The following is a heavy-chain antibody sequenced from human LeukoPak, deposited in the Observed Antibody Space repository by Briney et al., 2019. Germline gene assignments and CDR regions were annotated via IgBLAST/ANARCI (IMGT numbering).Heavy chain of an antibody. CDR2: IYYSGST. D-gene: IGHD3-9*01. V-gene: IGHV4-39*02. CDR1: GGSISSSSYY. CDR3: ARDRRNILTGQPTDY. J-gene: IGHJ4*02. Sequence: SETLSLTCTVSGGSISSSSYYWGWIRQPPGKGLEWVGSIYYSGSTYYNPSLKSRVTISVDTSKNQFSLKLSSVTAADTAVYYCARDRRNILTGQPTDYWGQGTLVTVSS.